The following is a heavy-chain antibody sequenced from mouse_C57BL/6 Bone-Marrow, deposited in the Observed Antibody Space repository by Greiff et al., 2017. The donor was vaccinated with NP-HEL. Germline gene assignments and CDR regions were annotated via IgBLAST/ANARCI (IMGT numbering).Heavy chain of an antibody. CDR1: GYTFTSYW. J-gene: IGHJ4*01. Sequence: QVQLQQPGAELVRPGSSVKLSCKASGYTFTSYWMHWVKQRPIQGLEWIGNIDPSDSETHYNQKFKDKATLTVDKSSSTAYMQLSSLTSEDSAVYYCARGSNYPYAMDYWGQGTSVTVSS. D-gene: IGHD2-5*01. CDR2: IDPSDSET. CDR3: ARGSNYPYAMDY. V-gene: IGHV1-52*01.